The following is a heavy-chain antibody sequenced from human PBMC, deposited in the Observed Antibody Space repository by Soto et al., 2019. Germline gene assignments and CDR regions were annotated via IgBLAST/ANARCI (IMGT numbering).Heavy chain of an antibody. CDR2: IYPGDSDT. D-gene: IGHD2-2*02. V-gene: IGHV5-51*01. CDR3: ARQWGYCSSTSCYIRGDDAFDI. Sequence: EVQLVQSGAEVKKPGESLKISCKGSGYSFTSYWIGWVRQMPGKGLEWMGIIYPGDSDTRYSPSFQGQVTISADKSISTAYLQWSSLKASDTAMYYCARQWGYCSSTSCYIRGDDAFDIWGQGTMVTVSS. J-gene: IGHJ3*02. CDR1: GYSFTSYW.